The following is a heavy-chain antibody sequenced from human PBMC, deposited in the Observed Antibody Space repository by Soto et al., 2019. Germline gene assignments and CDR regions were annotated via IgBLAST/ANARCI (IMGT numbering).Heavy chain of an antibody. Sequence: GGSLRLSCAASGFTFSSYAMSWVRQAPGKGLEWVSAISGSGGSTYYADSVKGRFTISRDNSKNTLYLQTNNLRAEDTAIYYCASSSGDLDVYGMDIWGPGTTVTVSS. CDR2: ISGSGGST. D-gene: IGHD3-10*01. CDR1: GFTFSSYA. CDR3: ASSSGDLDVYGMDI. J-gene: IGHJ6*02. V-gene: IGHV3-23*01.